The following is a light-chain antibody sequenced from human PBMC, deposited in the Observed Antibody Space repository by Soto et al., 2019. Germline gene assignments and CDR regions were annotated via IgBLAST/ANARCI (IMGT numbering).Light chain of an antibody. Sequence: QSALTQPPSTSGSPGQSVTISCTGTSSDVGGYNYVSWYQQHPGKAPKLMIYEVSKRPSGVPDRFSGSKSGNTASLTVSGLKAEDEADYYCSSYPGSNNFVFGTGTKVTVL. CDR2: EVS. CDR1: SSDVGGYNY. CDR3: SSYPGSNNFV. V-gene: IGLV2-8*01. J-gene: IGLJ1*01.